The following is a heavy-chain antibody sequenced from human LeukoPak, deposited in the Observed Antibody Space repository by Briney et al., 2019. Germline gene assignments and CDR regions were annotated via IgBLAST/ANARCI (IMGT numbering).Heavy chain of an antibody. J-gene: IGHJ4*02. CDR1: GYTFTSYD. CDR3: ARRHGRCSDGSCYYPDY. CDR2: MNPNSGNT. D-gene: IGHD2-15*01. Sequence: ASVKVSCKASGYTFTSYDINWVRQATGQGLEWMGWMNPNSGNTGYAQKFQGRVTKTRNSSITTAYMELSSLRSEDTAVYYCARRHGRCSDGSCYYPDYWGQGTLVTVSS. V-gene: IGHV1-8*01.